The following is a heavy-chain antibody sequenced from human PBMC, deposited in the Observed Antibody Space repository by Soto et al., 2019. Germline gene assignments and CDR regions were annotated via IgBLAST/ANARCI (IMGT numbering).Heavy chain of an antibody. CDR2: IYSGGST. J-gene: IGHJ6*03. D-gene: IGHD2-2*01. CDR3: ARVKERQLPQTLHPPPPEYYYYYYMDV. Sequence: GGSLRLSCAASGFTVSSNYMSWVRQAPGKGLEWVSVIYSGGSTYYADSVKGRFTISRDNSKNTLYLQMNSLRAEDTAVYYCARVKERQLPQTLHPPPPEYYYYYYMDVWGKGTTVTVSS. CDR1: GFTVSSNY. V-gene: IGHV3-66*01.